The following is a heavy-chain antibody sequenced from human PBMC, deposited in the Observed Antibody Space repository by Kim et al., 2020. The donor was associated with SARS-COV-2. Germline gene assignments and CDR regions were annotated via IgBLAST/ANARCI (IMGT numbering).Heavy chain of an antibody. V-gene: IGHV1-3*01. J-gene: IGHJ1*01. CDR3: ARGYDYIWGLY. Sequence: ASVKVSCKASGYTFTTYSIHWVRQAPGQSLEWMGWINPGTGDIKYSHNFQGRVTIATDTSVSTAYMELSSLKSDDTAMYYCARGYDYIWGLYWGQGTRVIVSS. CDR1: GYTFTTYS. CDR2: INPGTGDI. D-gene: IGHD3-16*01.